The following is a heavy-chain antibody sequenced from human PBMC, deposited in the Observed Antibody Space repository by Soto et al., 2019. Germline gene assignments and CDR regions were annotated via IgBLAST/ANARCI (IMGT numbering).Heavy chain of an antibody. J-gene: IGHJ5*02. CDR1: GYNFMRYG. CDR2: INVDNGET. CDR3: ARWISGGYSDWFDP. V-gene: IGHV1-18*04. D-gene: IGHD1-26*01. Sequence: QVQLVQSGAEVKKPGASVKVSCKASGYNFMRYGFTWVRQAPGQGLEWMGWINVDNGETKYPQKIQGRVTMTTDTSTSTVYMGRRSLTSDDTAVYYCARWISGGYSDWFDPWGHGTLVTVSS.